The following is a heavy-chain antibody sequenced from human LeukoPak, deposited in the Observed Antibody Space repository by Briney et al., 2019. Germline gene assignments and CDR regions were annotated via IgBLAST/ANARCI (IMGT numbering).Heavy chain of an antibody. J-gene: IGHJ4*02. V-gene: IGHV3-30*18. D-gene: IGHD3-10*01. CDR1: GFTFSSYG. Sequence: GGSLRLSCAASGFTFSSYGMHWVRQAPGKGLEGGAVISYDGSNKYYADSVKGRFTISRDNSKNTLYLQMNSLRAEDTAVYYCAKVRFGELLFYYFDYWGQGTLVTVSS. CDR2: ISYDGSNK. CDR3: AKVRFGELLFYYFDY.